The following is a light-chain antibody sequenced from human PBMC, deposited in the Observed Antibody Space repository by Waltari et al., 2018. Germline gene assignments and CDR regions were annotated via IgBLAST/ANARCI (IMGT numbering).Light chain of an antibody. V-gene: IGKV1-5*03. CDR2: KAS. CDR3: QQEYT. Sequence: IQMTQSPSTLSASVGDRVTITCRASQSISSWLAWYQQKPGKAPKLLIYKASSLESGVPSRFSGSGSGTEFTLTISSLQPDDFATYYCQQEYTFGQGTKLEIK. CDR1: QSISSW. J-gene: IGKJ2*01.